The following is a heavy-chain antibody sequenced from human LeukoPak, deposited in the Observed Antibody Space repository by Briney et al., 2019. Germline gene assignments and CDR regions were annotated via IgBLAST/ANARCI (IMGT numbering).Heavy chain of an antibody. V-gene: IGHV3-23*01. Sequence: PGGSVRLSCAASGFTFSSYAMSWVRQAPGKGLEWVSAISGSGGSTYYADSVKGRFTISRDNSKNTLYLQMNSLRAEDTAVYYCAKDPGHIVVVTAIPAYYFDYWGQGTLVTVSS. J-gene: IGHJ4*02. CDR3: AKDPGHIVVVTAIPAYYFDY. D-gene: IGHD2-21*02. CDR2: ISGSGGST. CDR1: GFTFSSYA.